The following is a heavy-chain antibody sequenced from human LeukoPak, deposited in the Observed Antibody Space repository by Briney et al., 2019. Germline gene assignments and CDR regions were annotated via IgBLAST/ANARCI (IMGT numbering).Heavy chain of an antibody. J-gene: IGHJ4*02. CDR2: IYYSGST. D-gene: IGHD5-12*01. Sequence: PSETLSLTCTVSGGSISSYYWSWIRQPPGKGLEWIGYIYYSGSTNYNPSLKSRVTISVDTSKNQFSLKLSSVTAADTAVYYCAGSISGYERSIDHWGQGTLVTVSS. CDR1: GGSISSYY. CDR3: AGSISGYERSIDH. V-gene: IGHV4-59*08.